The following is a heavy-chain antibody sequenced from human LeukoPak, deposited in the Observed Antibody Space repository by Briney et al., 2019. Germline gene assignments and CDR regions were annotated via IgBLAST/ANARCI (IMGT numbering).Heavy chain of an antibody. J-gene: IGHJ4*02. CDR3: ARSRLGSGSYGFFDY. CDR1: GGTFSSYA. Sequence: AASVKVSCKASGGTFSSYAISWVRQAPGQGLEWMGGIIPIFGTANYAQKFQGRVTITADESTSTAYMELSSLRSEDTAVYYCARSRLGSGSYGFFDYWGQGTLVTVSS. V-gene: IGHV1-69*13. D-gene: IGHD1-26*01. CDR2: IIPIFGTA.